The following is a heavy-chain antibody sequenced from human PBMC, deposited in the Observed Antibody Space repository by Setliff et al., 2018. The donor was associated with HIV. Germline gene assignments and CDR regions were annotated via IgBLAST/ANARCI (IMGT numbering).Heavy chain of an antibody. CDR1: GGSISSGASY. CDR2: IYISGST. V-gene: IGHV4-61*02. D-gene: IGHD3-10*01. CDR3: ARDGMVRGSKAFGY. J-gene: IGHJ4*02. Sequence: SETLSLTCIVSGGSISSGASYWSWIRQPAGKGLEWTGRIYISGSTNYSPSLKSRVSMSVDTSKNQFPLKLSSVTAADTAVYYCARDGMVRGSKAFGYWGQGTLGTVS.